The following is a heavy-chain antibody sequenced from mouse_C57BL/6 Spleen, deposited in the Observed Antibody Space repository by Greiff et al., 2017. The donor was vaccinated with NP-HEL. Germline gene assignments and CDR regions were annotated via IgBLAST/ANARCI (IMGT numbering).Heavy chain of an antibody. J-gene: IGHJ4*01. D-gene: IGHD1-1*01. CDR1: GYSFTGYY. CDR3: ANYYCSRHYAMDY. CDR2: INPSTGGT. Sequence: EVQLQQPGPELVKPGASVKISCKASGYSFTGYYMHWVKQSSEKSLEWIGEINPSTGGTSYNQKFKGKATLTVDKSSSTAYMQLKSLTSEDSAVYYCANYYCSRHYAMDYWGQGTSVTVSS. V-gene: IGHV1-43*01.